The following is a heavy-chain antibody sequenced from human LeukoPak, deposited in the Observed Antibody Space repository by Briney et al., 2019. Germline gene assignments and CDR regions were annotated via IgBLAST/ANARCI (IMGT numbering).Heavy chain of an antibody. CDR3: ARAPYDYVWGSYRRYYYYYYYMDV. J-gene: IGHJ6*03. CDR1: GGSISSYF. V-gene: IGHV4-59*12. D-gene: IGHD3-16*02. CDR2: IYYSGST. Sequence: SETLSLTCTVSGGSISSYFWSWIRQPPGKGLQWIGYIYYSGSTIYNPSLKSRVTISVDTSKNQFSLKLSSVTAADTAVYYCARAPYDYVWGSYRRYYYYYYYMDVWGKGTTVTVSS.